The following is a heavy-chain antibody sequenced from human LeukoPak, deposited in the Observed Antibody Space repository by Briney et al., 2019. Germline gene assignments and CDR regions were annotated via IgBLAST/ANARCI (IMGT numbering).Heavy chain of an antibody. J-gene: IGHJ4*02. Sequence: GRSLRLSCAASGFTFSSYGMHWVRQAPGKGLEWVSVIYSGGSTYYADSVKGRFTISRDNSKNTLYLQMNSLRAEDTAVYYCARGVQWLARFFDYWGQGTLVTVSS. CDR2: IYSGGST. CDR3: ARGVQWLARFFDY. D-gene: IGHD6-19*01. V-gene: IGHV3-53*01. CDR1: GFTFSSYG.